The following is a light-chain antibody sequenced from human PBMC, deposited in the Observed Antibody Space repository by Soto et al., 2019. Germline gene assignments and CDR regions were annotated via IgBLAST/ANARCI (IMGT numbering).Light chain of an antibody. CDR2: KAS. CDR1: QTISSW. V-gene: IGKV1-5*03. J-gene: IGKJ4*01. CDR3: QQYGSSPLT. Sequence: DIPMTQSPSTLSGSVGDRVTITCRASQTISSWLAWYQQKPGKAPKLLIYKASTLKSGVPSRFSGSGSGTEFTLTISRLEPEDFAVYYCQQYGSSPLTFGGGTKVEIK.